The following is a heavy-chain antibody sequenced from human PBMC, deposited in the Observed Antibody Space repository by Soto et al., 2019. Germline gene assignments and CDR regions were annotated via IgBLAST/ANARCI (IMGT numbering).Heavy chain of an antibody. V-gene: IGHV6-1*01. CDR1: GDSVSSNSVV. CDR2: TYYRSKWYY. D-gene: IGHD2-8*02. CDR3: AKLVDNDWIDY. Sequence: SQTLSLTCAISGDSVSSNSVVWNWIRQSPSRGLEWLGRTYYRSKWYYEYAESVKSRIIINPDTSKNQLSLQLNSVTPEDTGVYYCAKLVDNDWIDYWGQGTLVTVSS. J-gene: IGHJ4*02.